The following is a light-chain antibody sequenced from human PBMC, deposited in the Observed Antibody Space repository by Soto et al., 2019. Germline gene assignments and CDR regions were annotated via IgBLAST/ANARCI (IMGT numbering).Light chain of an antibody. J-gene: IGLJ7*01. CDR2: ENN. CDR3: GTWDNSLSGAV. Sequence: QSVLTQPPSVSAAPGQTVTISCSGSSSNIGNNYVSWYQQLPGTAPKLLIYENNKRPSGIPDRFSGSKSGTSATLGITGLQTGDEADYYCGTWDNSLSGAVFGGGTQLTVL. V-gene: IGLV1-51*02. CDR1: SSNIGNNY.